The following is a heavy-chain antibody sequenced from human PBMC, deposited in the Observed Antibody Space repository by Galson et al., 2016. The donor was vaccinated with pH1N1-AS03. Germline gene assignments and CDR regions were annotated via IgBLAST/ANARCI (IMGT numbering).Heavy chain of an antibody. V-gene: IGHV4-34*01. CDR2: INYYGTP. Sequence: SETLSLTCAVSGVSFRGHYWNWIRQAPGKGLEWIGEINYYGTPSYNPSPRGRATLSLDTSKNHSSLDLTSVTAADTAVYYCAKASNDDIWGSDRSVKYWGQGSRVIVSS. D-gene: IGHD3-16*02. CDR3: AKASNDDIWGSDRSVKY. J-gene: IGHJ4*02. CDR1: GVSFRGHY.